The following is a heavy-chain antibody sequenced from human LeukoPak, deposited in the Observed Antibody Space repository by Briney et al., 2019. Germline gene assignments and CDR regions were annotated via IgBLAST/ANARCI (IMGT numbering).Heavy chain of an antibody. Sequence: ASVKVSCKTSGYTFTRNGICWVRQAPGQGLEWMGIINPSGGSTSYAQKFQGRVTMTRYMSTSTVYMELSSLRSEDTGVYYCARDVGSTSLWGQGTLVTVSS. CDR3: ARDVGSTSL. V-gene: IGHV1-46*01. D-gene: IGHD2-2*01. CDR2: INPSGGST. J-gene: IGHJ4*02. CDR1: GYTFTRNG.